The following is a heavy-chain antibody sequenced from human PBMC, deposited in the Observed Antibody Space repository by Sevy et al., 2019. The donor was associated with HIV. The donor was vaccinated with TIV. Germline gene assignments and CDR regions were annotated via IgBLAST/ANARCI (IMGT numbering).Heavy chain of an antibody. CDR2: IYSGGST. J-gene: IGHJ6*02. Sequence: GGSLRLSCAASGFTASSNYMSWVRQAPGKGLEWVSVIYSGGSTYYADSVKGRFTISRDNSKNTLYLQMNSLRAEDTAVYYCARDLVAAAGYYYYYGMDVWGQGTTVTVSS. V-gene: IGHV3-53*01. CDR3: ARDLVAAAGYYYYYGMDV. D-gene: IGHD6-13*01. CDR1: GFTASSNY.